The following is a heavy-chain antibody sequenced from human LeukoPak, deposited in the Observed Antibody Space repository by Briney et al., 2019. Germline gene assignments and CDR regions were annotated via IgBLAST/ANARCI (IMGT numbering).Heavy chain of an antibody. D-gene: IGHD3-10*01. V-gene: IGHV1-2*02. CDR3: ARDYGSGVNWFDP. CDR1: GYTFTSYY. J-gene: IGHJ5*02. Sequence: ASVKVSCKASGYTFTSYYMHWVRQAPGQGLEWMGWINPNSGGTNYAQKFQGRVTMTRDTSISTAYMELSRLRSDDTAVYYCARDYGSGVNWFDPWGQGTLVTVSS. CDR2: INPNSGGT.